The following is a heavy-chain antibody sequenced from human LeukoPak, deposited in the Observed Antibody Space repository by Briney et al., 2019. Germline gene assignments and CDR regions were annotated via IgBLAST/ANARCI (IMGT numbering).Heavy chain of an antibody. CDR3: ARAYDYGDYRDAFDI. J-gene: IGHJ3*02. D-gene: IGHD4-17*01. Sequence: GGSLRLSCAASGFTFSSYAMSWVRQAPGKGLEWVSAISGSGGSTYYADSMKGRFTISRDNSKNTLYLQMNSLRAEDTAVYYCARAYDYGDYRDAFDIWGQGTMVTVSS. CDR2: ISGSGGST. CDR1: GFTFSSYA. V-gene: IGHV3-23*01.